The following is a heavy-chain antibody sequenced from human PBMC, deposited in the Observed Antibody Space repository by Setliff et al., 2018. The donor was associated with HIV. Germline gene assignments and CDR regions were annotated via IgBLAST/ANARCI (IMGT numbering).Heavy chain of an antibody. V-gene: IGHV3-48*04. D-gene: IGHD3-10*01. CDR3: ARDGHLYGQPFDY. CDR2: ISSSSSSI. Sequence: GGSLRLSCVGSGFTFNGYAMNWVRQAPGKGLEWVSYISSSSSSIYYGDSVKGRFTISRDNTRSSLFLHMDSLTAEDTAVYFCARDGHLYGQPFDYWGQGTTVTVSS. CDR1: GFTFNGYA. J-gene: IGHJ4*03.